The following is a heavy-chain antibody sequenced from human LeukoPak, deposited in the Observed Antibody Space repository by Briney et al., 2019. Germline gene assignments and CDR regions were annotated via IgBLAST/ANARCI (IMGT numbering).Heavy chain of an antibody. D-gene: IGHD6-6*01. CDR2: INPKSGGT. V-gene: IGHV1-2*02. J-gene: IGHJ4*02. CDR3: AREYSSSSGRLFDY. Sequence: ASVKVSCKASGYTFTGYYMHWVRQAPGQGLEWMGWINPKSGGTNYAQKFQGRVTMTRDTSISTAYMDLSGLRSDDTAVYYCAREYSSSSGRLFDYWAREPWLPSPQ. CDR1: GYTFTGYY.